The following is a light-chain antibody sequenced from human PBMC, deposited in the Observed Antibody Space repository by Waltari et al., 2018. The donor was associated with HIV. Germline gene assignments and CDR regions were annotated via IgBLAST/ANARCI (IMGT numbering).Light chain of an antibody. CDR1: GLSKQY. V-gene: IGLV3-25*03. CDR2: KDP. Sequence: SSGLTQPPSVSVSPGQTAKITCSGDGLSKQYVFWYQQKTGQAPVLVIYKDPERPSNIPGRFSGATSGTTVTLTSGGVQAEDEADDCCHSEDNTGAAFFGGGTRLTVL. CDR3: HSEDNTGAAF. J-gene: IGLJ2*01.